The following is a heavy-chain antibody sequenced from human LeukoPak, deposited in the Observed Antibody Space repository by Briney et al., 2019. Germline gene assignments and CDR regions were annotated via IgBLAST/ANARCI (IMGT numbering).Heavy chain of an antibody. J-gene: IGHJ4*02. D-gene: IGHD6-19*01. CDR1: GGSFSGYY. Sequence: SETLSLTCAVYGGSFSGYYWSWIRQPPGKGLEWIREINHSGSTNYNPSLKSRVTISVDTSKNQFSLKLSSVTAADTAVYYCARESRRARSVDYWGQGTLVTVSS. V-gene: IGHV4-34*01. CDR3: ARESRRARSVDY. CDR2: INHSGST.